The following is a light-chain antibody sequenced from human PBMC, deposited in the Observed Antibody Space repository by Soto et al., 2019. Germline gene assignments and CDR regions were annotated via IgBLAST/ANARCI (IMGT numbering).Light chain of an antibody. CDR1: QRISSW. CDR2: NAS. CDR3: QHCDTSWP. V-gene: IGKV1-5*01. Sequence: DIQMTQSPSTLSASVGDRVTITCRASQRISSWLAWYQQKPGKPPKLLILNASTLGSGVPSRFSGSGSGTEFTLTISGLQPDDFATYYCQHCDTSWPFGQGTKVDIK. J-gene: IGKJ1*01.